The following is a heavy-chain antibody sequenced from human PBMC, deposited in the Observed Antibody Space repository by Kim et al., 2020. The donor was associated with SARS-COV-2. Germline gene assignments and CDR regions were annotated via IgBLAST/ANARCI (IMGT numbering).Heavy chain of an antibody. J-gene: IGHJ5*02. CDR3: ARWEGDYSNWFDP. V-gene: IGHV1-46*03. Sequence: YAQKFQCRVTMTRDTSTSTVSVALCSLRSEETAVYYCARWEGDYSNWFDPWGQGTLVTVSS. D-gene: IGHD4-17*01.